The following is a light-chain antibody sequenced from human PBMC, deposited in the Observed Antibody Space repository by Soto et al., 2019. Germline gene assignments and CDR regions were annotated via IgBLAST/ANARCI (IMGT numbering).Light chain of an antibody. CDR3: QHYHNWPRT. CDR2: GAS. V-gene: IGKV3-15*01. Sequence: EIVMTQSPATLSVSPGERATLSCRASQSVSSNLAWYQQKPGQAPGLLIYGASTRATGIPARFSGSGSGTEFTLTISSLQSEDFAVYYCQHYHNWPRTFGQGTKLEIK. CDR1: QSVSSN. J-gene: IGKJ2*01.